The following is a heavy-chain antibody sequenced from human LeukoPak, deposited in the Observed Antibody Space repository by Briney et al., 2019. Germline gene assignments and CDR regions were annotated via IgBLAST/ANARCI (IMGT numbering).Heavy chain of an antibody. J-gene: IGHJ6*02. CDR2: ISAYNGNT. CDR3: ARDSAVAGTLYYYYYGMDV. V-gene: IGHV1-18*01. CDR1: GYTFTSYG. Sequence: ASVKVSCKASGYTFTSYGISWVRRAPGQGLEWMGWISAYNGNTNYAQKLQGRVTMTTDTSTSTAYMELRSLRSDDTAVYYCARDSAVAGTLYYYYYGMDVWGQGTTVTVSS. D-gene: IGHD6-19*01.